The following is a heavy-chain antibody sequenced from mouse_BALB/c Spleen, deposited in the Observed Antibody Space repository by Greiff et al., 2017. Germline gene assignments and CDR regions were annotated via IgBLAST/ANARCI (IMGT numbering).Heavy chain of an antibody. CDR3: ARDDYYGSSYEYFDV. CDR2: IWAGGST. J-gene: IGHJ1*01. D-gene: IGHD1-1*01. CDR1: GFSLTSYG. Sequence: VMLVESGPGLVAPSQSLSITCTVSGFSLTSYGVHWVRQPPGKGLEWLGVIWAGGSTNYNSALMSRLSISKDNSKSQVFLKMNSLQTDDTAMYYCARDDYYGSSYEYFDVWGAGTTVTVSS. V-gene: IGHV2-9*02.